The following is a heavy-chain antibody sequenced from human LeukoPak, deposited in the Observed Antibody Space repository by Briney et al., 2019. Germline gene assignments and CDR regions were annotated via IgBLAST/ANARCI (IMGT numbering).Heavy chain of an antibody. Sequence: SETLSLSCTVSGASTSHFYWNWIRQPPGKGLEWIGYMPNSGSSKHSPSLKSRVTISIDTSKNQFSLQLTSVTAADTAIYYCARSAEWLRNAFDIWGQGTMVSVSS. CDR2: MPNSGSS. J-gene: IGHJ3*02. CDR3: ARSAEWLRNAFDI. V-gene: IGHV4-59*01. CDR1: GASTSHFY. D-gene: IGHD5-12*01.